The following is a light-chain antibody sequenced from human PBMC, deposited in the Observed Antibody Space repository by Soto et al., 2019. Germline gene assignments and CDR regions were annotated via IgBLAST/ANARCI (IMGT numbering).Light chain of an antibody. CDR3: QSFDTSLSGCVV. V-gene: IGLV1-40*01. J-gene: IGLJ2*01. CDR1: SSNIGAGYD. Sequence: QSVLTQPPSMSGAPGQRVTISCTGSSSNIGAGYDVHWYQQHPGTAPKLLIFDNNNRPSGVPDRFSGSKSDTSASLAITGLQAEDEADYYCQSFDTSLSGCVVFRGGTKLTVL. CDR2: DNN.